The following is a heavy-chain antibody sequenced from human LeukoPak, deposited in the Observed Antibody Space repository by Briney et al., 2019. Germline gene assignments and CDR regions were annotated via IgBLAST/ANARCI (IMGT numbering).Heavy chain of an antibody. V-gene: IGHV1-69*05. CDR3: ARGVVEMATIENYYFDY. D-gene: IGHD5-24*01. J-gene: IGHJ4*02. Sequence: SVKVSCKASGGTFSSYAISWVRQAPGQGLEWMGGIIPIFGTANYAQKFQGRVTITTDESTNTAYMELSSLRSEDTAVYYCARGVVEMATIENYYFDYWGQGTLVTVSS. CDR1: GGTFSSYA. CDR2: IIPIFGTA.